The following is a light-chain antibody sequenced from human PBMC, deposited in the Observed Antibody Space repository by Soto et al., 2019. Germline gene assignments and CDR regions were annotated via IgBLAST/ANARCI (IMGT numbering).Light chain of an antibody. CDR1: QIVSSTY. Sequence: SVLTHSPGTLSLSPVARATLSCRASQIVSSTYLAWFQQKPGQAPRLLIYGASTRATGIPDRFSGSGSGTDFTLTINRLEPEDFALYYCQQYVRSPWTFGQGTKVDIK. V-gene: IGKV3-20*01. J-gene: IGKJ1*01. CDR3: QQYVRSPWT. CDR2: GAS.